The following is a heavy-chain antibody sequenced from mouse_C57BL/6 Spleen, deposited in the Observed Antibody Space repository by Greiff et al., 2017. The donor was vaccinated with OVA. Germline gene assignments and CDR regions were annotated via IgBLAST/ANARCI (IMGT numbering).Heavy chain of an antibody. CDR2: ISYDGSN. Sequence: DVKLQESGPGLVKPSQSLSLTCSVTGYSITSGYYWNWIRQFPGNKLEWMGYISYDGSNNYNPSLKNRISITRDTSKNQFFLKLNSVTTEDTATYYGARVGITTVVARYFDVWGTGTTVTVSS. J-gene: IGHJ1*03. CDR1: GYSITSGYY. V-gene: IGHV3-6*01. D-gene: IGHD1-1*01. CDR3: ARVGITTVVARYFDV.